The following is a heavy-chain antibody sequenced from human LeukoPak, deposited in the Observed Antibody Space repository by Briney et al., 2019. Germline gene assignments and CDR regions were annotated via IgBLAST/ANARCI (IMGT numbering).Heavy chain of an antibody. CDR1: GFTFSSYW. Sequence: PGGSLRLSCAASGFTFSSYWMSWVRQAPGKGLEWVANIKQDGSEKYYVDSVKGRFTISRDNAKNSLYLQMNSLRVEDTAVYYCARLYSSSSGLRASDYWGQGTLVTVSS. V-gene: IGHV3-7*02. CDR2: IKQDGSEK. J-gene: IGHJ4*02. CDR3: ARLYSSSSGLRASDY. D-gene: IGHD6-6*01.